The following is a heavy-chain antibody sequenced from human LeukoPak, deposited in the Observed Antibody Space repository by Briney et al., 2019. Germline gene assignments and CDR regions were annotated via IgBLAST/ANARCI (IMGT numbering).Heavy chain of an antibody. CDR2: IIPILGIA. V-gene: IGHV1-69*04. D-gene: IGHD3-10*01. J-gene: IGHJ5*02. CDR1: GGTFSSYA. CDR3: ARGPGRHYGSGSYYVNNWFDP. Sequence: VKVSCKASGGTFSSYAISWVRQAPGQGLEWMGRIIPILGIANYAQKFQGRVTITADKSTSTAYMELSSLRSEDTAVYYCARGPGRHYGSGSYYVNNWFDPWGQGTLVTVSS.